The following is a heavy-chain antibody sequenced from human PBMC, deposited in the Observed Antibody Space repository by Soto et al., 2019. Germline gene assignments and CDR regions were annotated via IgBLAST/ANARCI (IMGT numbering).Heavy chain of an antibody. CDR1: GYTFSSYC. CDR3: ARTPWDSSTHFDP. Sequence: GASVKVSCKASGYTFSSYCLSWVRQAPGQGLEWMGWISDYNGNTHYAQKFQGRVIMTTDTSTRTAYMELRSLRSDDTAVYYCARTPWDSSTHFDPWGQGTLVTVSS. CDR2: ISDYNGNT. J-gene: IGHJ5*02. D-gene: IGHD6-13*01. V-gene: IGHV1-18*01.